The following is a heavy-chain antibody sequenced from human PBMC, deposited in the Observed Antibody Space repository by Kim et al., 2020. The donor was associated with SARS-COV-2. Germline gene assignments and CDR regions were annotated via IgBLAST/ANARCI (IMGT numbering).Heavy chain of an antibody. J-gene: IGHJ4*02. CDR1: GFTFSSYE. Sequence: GGSLRLSCAASGFTFSSYEMNWVRQAPGKRLEWVSYISSRGSTIYYADSVKGRCTISRDNAKNSLSLQMNSLTAEDTAVYYCARGYYYDGSGYYGFFDYWGQGTLVTVSS. D-gene: IGHD3-22*01. CDR3: ARGYYYDGSGYYGFFDY. V-gene: IGHV3-48*03. CDR2: ISSRGSTI.